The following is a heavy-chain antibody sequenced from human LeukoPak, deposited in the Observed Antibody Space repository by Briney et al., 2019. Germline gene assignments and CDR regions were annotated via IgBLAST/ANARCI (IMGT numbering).Heavy chain of an antibody. Sequence: GGSLRLSCAASGFTFSNACMSWVRQPPGKGLEWVGRIKSKTDGGTTDYAAPVKGRFTISRDESKNTLYLQMNRLRSEDTAVYYCTTDRSKYYDSSGYYYYWDQGTLVTVSS. CDR3: TTDRSKYYDSSGYYYY. CDR2: IKSKTDGGTT. J-gene: IGHJ4*02. CDR1: GFTFSNAC. V-gene: IGHV3-15*01. D-gene: IGHD3-22*01.